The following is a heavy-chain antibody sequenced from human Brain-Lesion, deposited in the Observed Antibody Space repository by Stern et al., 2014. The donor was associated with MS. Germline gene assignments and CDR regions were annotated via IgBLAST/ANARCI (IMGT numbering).Heavy chain of an antibody. V-gene: IGHV4-61*02. CDR2: IYASGNT. CDR1: GGPLSSHSYY. J-gene: IGHJ4*02. CDR3: ARDYGDLEFDL. D-gene: IGHD4-17*01. Sequence: VQLVESCPGLVKPSQTLSLTCTVSGGPLSSHSYYWSWIRQPAGKGLEWIGRIYASGNTNYNPSLKSRVSISVDTSKNQLSLRLSSVTASDTAVYYCARDYGDLEFDLWGQGTLVTVSS.